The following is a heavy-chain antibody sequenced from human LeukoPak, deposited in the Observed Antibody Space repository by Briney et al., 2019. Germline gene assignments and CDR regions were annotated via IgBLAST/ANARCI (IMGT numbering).Heavy chain of an antibody. Sequence: GRSLRLSCAASGFTFSSYGMHWVRQAPGKGLEWVAVISYDGSNKYYADSVKGRFTISRDNSKNTLYLQMNSLRAEDTAVYYCAKDFTGYCSGGSCYGQDWYFDLWGRGTLVTVSS. V-gene: IGHV3-30*18. CDR1: GFTFSSYG. CDR2: ISYDGSNK. D-gene: IGHD2-15*01. CDR3: AKDFTGYCSGGSCYGQDWYFDL. J-gene: IGHJ2*01.